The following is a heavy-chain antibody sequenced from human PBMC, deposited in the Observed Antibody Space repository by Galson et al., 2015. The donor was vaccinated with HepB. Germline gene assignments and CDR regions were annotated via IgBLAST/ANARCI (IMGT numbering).Heavy chain of an antibody. Sequence: SVKVSCKASGYSFTSYDIHWVRQLTGRGLEWMGWMGPKSGDTGYAQKFQGRVTMTRDTSMRTAFMELRSLTTEDTAVYYCAKGDGDYPESFDFWGQGTMVIVSS. CDR3: AKGDGDYPESFDF. J-gene: IGHJ3*01. V-gene: IGHV1-8*01. CDR1: GYSFTSYD. D-gene: IGHD4-17*01. CDR2: MGPKSGDT.